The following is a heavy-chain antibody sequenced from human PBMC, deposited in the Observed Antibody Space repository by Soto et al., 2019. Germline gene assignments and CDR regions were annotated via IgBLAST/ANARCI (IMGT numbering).Heavy chain of an antibody. Sequence: EGQLVESGGRLVEPGGSLRLSCAASGFNFNVAWMNWVRQAPGKGLEWLGRIKSKGGGETTEYVAFVKGRFTISRDDSKNTLYLQMNRLKSQDTAVYYCTKVLALPPNDAFDIWGQGTIVTVSS. V-gene: IGHV3-15*01. CDR2: IKSKGGGETT. J-gene: IGHJ3*02. CDR1: GFNFNVAW. D-gene: IGHD3-3*02. CDR3: TKVLALPPNDAFDI.